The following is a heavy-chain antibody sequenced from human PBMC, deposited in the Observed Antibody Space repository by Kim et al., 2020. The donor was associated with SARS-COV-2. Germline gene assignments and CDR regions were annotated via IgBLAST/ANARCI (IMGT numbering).Heavy chain of an antibody. Sequence: GGSLRLSCAASGFTFSSRAMSWVRQAPGKGPEWVASVNNGGNAYYADSVKGRFTVSRDITMDTLYLQMKSLRAEDTALYFCAKDHPSSGWPAFDSWGQGTLVTVSS. CDR2: VNNGGNA. CDR3: AKDHPSSGWPAFDS. V-gene: IGHV3-23*01. D-gene: IGHD6-19*01. CDR1: GFTFSSRA. J-gene: IGHJ4*02.